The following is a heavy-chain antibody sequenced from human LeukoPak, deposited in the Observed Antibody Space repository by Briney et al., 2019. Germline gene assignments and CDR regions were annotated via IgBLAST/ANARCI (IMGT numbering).Heavy chain of an antibody. D-gene: IGHD3-22*01. CDR1: GFTFSSYG. Sequence: PGGSLRLSCAASGFTFSSYGMHWVRQAPGKGLEWVAVISYDGSNKYYADSVKGRFIISRDNSKNTLYLQMNSLRAEDTAVYYCAKSYYDSRGAFDIWGQGTMVTVSS. CDR2: ISYDGSNK. J-gene: IGHJ3*02. CDR3: AKSYYDSRGAFDI. V-gene: IGHV3-30*18.